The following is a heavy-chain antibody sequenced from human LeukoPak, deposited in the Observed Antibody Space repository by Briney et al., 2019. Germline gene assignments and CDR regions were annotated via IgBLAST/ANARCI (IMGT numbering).Heavy chain of an antibody. J-gene: IGHJ4*02. CDR3: ARGWLNC. D-gene: IGHD3-16*01. Sequence: GGSLRLSCAASGFTFSSYSMNWVRQAPGKGLEWVSGVSDTGGSTYYADSVMGRFTISRDNSRLYLQMHSLRAEDTAVYYCARGWLNCWGRGILVTVSS. V-gene: IGHV3-23*01. CDR2: VSDTGGST. CDR1: GFTFSSYS.